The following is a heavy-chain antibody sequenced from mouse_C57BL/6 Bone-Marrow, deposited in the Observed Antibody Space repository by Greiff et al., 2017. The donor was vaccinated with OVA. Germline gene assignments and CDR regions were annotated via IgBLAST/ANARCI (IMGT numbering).Heavy chain of an antibody. V-gene: IGHV1-82*01. CDR2: IYPGDGDT. Sequence: QVQLKQSGPELVKPGASVKISCKASGYAFSSSWMNWVKQRPGKGLEWIGRIYPGDGDTNYNAKFKGKATLTADKSSSTAYMQLSSLTSEDSAIYLCARDSSGYYAMDYWGQGTSVTVSS. J-gene: IGHJ4*01. CDR1: GYAFSSSW. D-gene: IGHD3-2*02. CDR3: ARDSSGYYAMDY.